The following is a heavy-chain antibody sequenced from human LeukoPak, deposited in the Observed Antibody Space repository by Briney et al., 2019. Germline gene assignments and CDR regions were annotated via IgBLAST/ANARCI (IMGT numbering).Heavy chain of an antibody. CDR2: INHSGST. CDR3: ARTAPWMDY. Sequence: SETLSLTCAISGGSFSGYFWNWIRQPPGRGLEWIGEINHSGSTNYNPSLKSRVTISVDTSKNQFSLKLSSVTAADTAVYYCARTAPWMDYWGQGTLVTVSS. CDR1: GGSFSGYF. D-gene: IGHD1-1*01. V-gene: IGHV4-34*01. J-gene: IGHJ4*02.